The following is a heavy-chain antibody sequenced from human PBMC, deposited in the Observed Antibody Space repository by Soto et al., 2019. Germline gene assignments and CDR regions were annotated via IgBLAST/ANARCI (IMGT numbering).Heavy chain of an antibody. Sequence: PSETLSLTCTVSGGSIIIYYLSWIRQPPGKGLEWIGYIYYSGSTNYNPSLKSRVTISVDTSKNQFSLKLSSVTAADTAVYYCARDGYTVTPNYYYGMDVWGQGTTVTVSS. CDR3: ARDGYTVTPNYYYGMDV. D-gene: IGHD4-4*01. V-gene: IGHV4-59*01. CDR2: IYYSGST. J-gene: IGHJ6*02. CDR1: GGSIIIYY.